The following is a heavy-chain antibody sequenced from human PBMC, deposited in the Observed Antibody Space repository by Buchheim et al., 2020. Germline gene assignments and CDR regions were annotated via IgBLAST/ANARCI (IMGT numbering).Heavy chain of an antibody. CDR2: IYYSGST. Sequence: QVQLQESGPGLVKPSQTLSLTCTVSGGSISSGGYYWSWIRQHPGQGLEWIGYIYYSGSTYYNPSLKSRVPISVDTYKNHFSLKLSSVTASDTAGYYCSRGLVVNAFDIWGQGT. D-gene: IGHD3-22*01. J-gene: IGHJ3*02. V-gene: IGHV4-31*03. CDR3: SRGLVVNAFDI. CDR1: GGSISSGGYY.